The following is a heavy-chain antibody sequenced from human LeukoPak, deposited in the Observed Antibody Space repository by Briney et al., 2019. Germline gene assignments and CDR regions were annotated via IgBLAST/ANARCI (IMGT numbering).Heavy chain of an antibody. CDR1: GGSISSYY. Sequence: SETLSLTCTVSGGSISSYYWSWIRQPPGKGLEWIGYIYYSGSTNYNPSLKSRVTISVDTSKNQFSLKLSSVPAADTAVYYCARWAMVRGVIRWFDPWGQGTLVTVSS. CDR3: ARWAMVRGVIRWFDP. V-gene: IGHV4-59*01. CDR2: IYYSGST. J-gene: IGHJ5*02. D-gene: IGHD3-10*01.